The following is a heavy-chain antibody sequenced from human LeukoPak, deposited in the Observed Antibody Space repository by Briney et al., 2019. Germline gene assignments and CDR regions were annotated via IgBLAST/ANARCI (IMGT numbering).Heavy chain of an antibody. V-gene: IGHV3-21*01. CDR1: GFTFSSYS. CDR3: ARESPSYYDSSGYRYYFDY. D-gene: IGHD3-22*01. CDR2: ISSSSSYI. Sequence: GGFLRLSCAASGFTFSSYSMNWVRQAPGKGLEWVSSISSSSSYIYYADSVKGRFTISRDNAKNSLYLQMNSLRAEDTAVYYCARESPSYYDSSGYRYYFDYWGQGTLVTVSS. J-gene: IGHJ4*02.